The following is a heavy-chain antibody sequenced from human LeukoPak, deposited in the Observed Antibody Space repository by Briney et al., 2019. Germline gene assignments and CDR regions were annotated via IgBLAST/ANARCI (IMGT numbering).Heavy chain of an antibody. Sequence: GGSLRLSCAASGFTFNDYAMHWVRQPPNKGLEWVAVISYDGGNKYYVDSVKGRFTISRDNSKNTLYLQMNSLRAEDTAVYYCARGAVTTDYYYYGMDVWGQGTTVTVSS. J-gene: IGHJ6*02. CDR2: ISYDGGNK. CDR3: ARGAVTTDYYYYGMDV. D-gene: IGHD4-17*01. CDR1: GFTFNDYA. V-gene: IGHV3-30*14.